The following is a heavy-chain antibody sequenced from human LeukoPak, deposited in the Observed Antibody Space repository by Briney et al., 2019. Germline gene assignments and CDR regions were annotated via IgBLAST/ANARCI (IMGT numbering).Heavy chain of an antibody. J-gene: IGHJ3*02. V-gene: IGHV1-69*05. Sequence: SVKVSCKASGGAFSSYAISWVRQAPGQGLEWMGGIIPIFGTANYAQKFQGRVTITTDESTSTAYMELSSLRSEDTAVYYCARGRELGYCSSTSCSDAFDIWGQGTMVTVSS. D-gene: IGHD2-2*01. CDR1: GGAFSSYA. CDR2: IIPIFGTA. CDR3: ARGRELGYCSSTSCSDAFDI.